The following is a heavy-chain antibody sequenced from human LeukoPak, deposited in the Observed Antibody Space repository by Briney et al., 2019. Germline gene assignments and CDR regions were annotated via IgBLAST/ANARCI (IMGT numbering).Heavy chain of an antibody. CDR2: ISGNSGGRT. V-gene: IGHV3-23*01. CDR3: AKSLEVIASWFDP. CDR1: GFSFSNYA. J-gene: IGHJ5*02. Sequence: SGGSLRLSCAASGFSFSNYAMSWVRQAPGKGLEWVSGISGNSGGRTYYADSVKGRFTISRDKSKNTLYLQMNSLRVEDTAVYYCAKSLEVIASWFDPWGQGTLSPSPQ. D-gene: IGHD2-15*01.